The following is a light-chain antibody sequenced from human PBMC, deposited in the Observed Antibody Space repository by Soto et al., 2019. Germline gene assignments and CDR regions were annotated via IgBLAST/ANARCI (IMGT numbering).Light chain of an antibody. V-gene: IGKV3-15*01. Sequence: EIVMTQSPATLSVSPGERATLSCRASQSVSSNLAWYQQKPGQAPRLLIYGASTGATGIPARFSGSGSGTEFTLTISSLQSEDFAVYCCQQYNNWPSTFGQGTKVEIK. CDR2: GAS. CDR1: QSVSSN. CDR3: QQYNNWPST. J-gene: IGKJ1*01.